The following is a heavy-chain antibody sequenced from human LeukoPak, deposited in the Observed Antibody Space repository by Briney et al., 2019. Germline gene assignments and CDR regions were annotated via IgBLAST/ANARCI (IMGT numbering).Heavy chain of an antibody. CDR1: GYTFTDYY. Sequence: ASVKVSCKASGYTFTDYYLHWVRQAPGQGLEWMGWINPNSGDTDYALKFQGRVTMTRDTSISTAYMELSRLRYDDTAVYYCARDMDTGPDLFDYWGQGTLVTVSS. CDR2: INPNSGDT. V-gene: IGHV1-2*02. D-gene: IGHD5-18*01. J-gene: IGHJ4*02. CDR3: ARDMDTGPDLFDY.